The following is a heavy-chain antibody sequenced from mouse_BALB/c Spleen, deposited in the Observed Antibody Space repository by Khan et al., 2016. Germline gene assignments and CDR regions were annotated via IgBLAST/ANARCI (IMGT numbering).Heavy chain of an antibody. CDR1: GFSLTRYG. Sequence: QVQLKQSGPGLVQPSQSLSITCTVSGFSLTRYGIHWVRQSPGKGLEWLGVIWSGGSTDYSAAFISRLSISKDNSKSQVFFNMNSLQANDTAIYYCARNYDYDEGLAYWGQGTLVTVSA. CDR2: IWSGGST. CDR3: ARNYDYDEGLAY. J-gene: IGHJ3*01. V-gene: IGHV2-2*02. D-gene: IGHD2-4*01.